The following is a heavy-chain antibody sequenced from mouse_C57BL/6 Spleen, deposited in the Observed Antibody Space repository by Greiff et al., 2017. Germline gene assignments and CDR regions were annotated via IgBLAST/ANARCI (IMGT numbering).Heavy chain of an antibody. CDR3: AREGGSLDY. D-gene: IGHD1-1*01. J-gene: IGHJ2*01. CDR1: GYSITSCYY. Sequence: EVQLQESGPGLVKPSQSLSLTCSVTGYSITSCYYWNWIRQFPGNKLEWMGDISYDGSNNYNPSLKNRISITRDTSKNQFFLKLNSVTTEDTATYCCAREGGSLDYWGQGTTLTVSS. V-gene: IGHV3-6*01. CDR2: ISYDGSN.